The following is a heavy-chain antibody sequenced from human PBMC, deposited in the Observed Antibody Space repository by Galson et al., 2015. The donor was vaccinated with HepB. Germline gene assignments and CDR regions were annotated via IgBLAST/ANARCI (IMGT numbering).Heavy chain of an antibody. J-gene: IGHJ3*02. CDR2: IWYDGSNK. CDR1: GFTFSSYG. D-gene: IGHD3-3*01. CDR3: ARGLYDFWSGSASHDAFDI. V-gene: IGHV3-33*01. Sequence: LRLSCAASGFTFSSYGMHWVRQAPGKGLEWVAVIWYDGSNKYYADSVKGRFTISRDNSKNTLYLQMNSLRAEDTAVYYCARGLYDFWSGSASHDAFDIWGQGTMVTVSS.